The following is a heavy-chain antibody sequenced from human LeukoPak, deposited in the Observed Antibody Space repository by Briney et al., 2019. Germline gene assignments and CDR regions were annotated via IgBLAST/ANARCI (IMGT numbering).Heavy chain of an antibody. CDR1: GVTFSSYA. Sequence: SVKVSCKASGVTFSSYAISWVRQAPGQGLEWLGRFIPIFGPANYAQKFHRRVTITTDESTSTAYIELSSLISEDTAVYYCARDQAITMIVDRAFDIWGQRTTVTASS. CDR3: ARDQAITMIVDRAFDI. D-gene: IGHD3-22*01. CDR2: FIPIFGPA. J-gene: IGHJ3*02. V-gene: IGHV1-69*05.